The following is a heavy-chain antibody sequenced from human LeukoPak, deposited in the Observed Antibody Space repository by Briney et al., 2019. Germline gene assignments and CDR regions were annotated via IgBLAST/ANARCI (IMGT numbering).Heavy chain of an antibody. Sequence: GSSVKLSCKASGGTFSSYAISWVRQAPGQGLEWMGGIIPIFGTANYAQKFQGRVTITADKSTSTAYMELSSLRSEDTAVYYCARESVDTAMDNWFDPWGQGTLVTVSS. CDR1: GGTFSSYA. V-gene: IGHV1-69*06. CDR3: ARESVDTAMDNWFDP. CDR2: IIPIFGTA. D-gene: IGHD5-18*01. J-gene: IGHJ5*02.